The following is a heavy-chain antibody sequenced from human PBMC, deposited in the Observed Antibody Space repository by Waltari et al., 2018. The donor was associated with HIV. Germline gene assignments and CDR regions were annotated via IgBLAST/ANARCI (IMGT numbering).Heavy chain of an antibody. J-gene: IGHJ6*02. CDR3: ARDNLPTYYYGMRV. CDR1: GYTFTTYG. V-gene: IGHV1-18*04. CDR2: ITPYNGTT. Sequence: QVQLVQSGAEVKNPGASVKVSCKASGYTFTTYGITWVRQAPGQGLEWMGWITPYNGTTAYPQKLQGRVTMTTDTSTSTAYMELRSLTYDDTAVYYCARDNLPTYYYGMRVWGQGTTVTVS.